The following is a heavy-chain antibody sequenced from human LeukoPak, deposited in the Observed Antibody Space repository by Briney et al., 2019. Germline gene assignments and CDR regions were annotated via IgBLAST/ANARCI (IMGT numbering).Heavy chain of an antibody. CDR3: ARHRWGSGSYPLAYYYYYMDV. Sequence: NPSETPSLTCTVSGGSISSYYWGWIRQPPGKGLEWIGSIYYSGSTYYNPSLKSRVTISVDTSKNQFSLKLSSVTAADTAVYYCARHRWGSGSYPLAYYYYYMDVWGKGTTVTVSS. D-gene: IGHD3-10*01. CDR2: IYYSGST. CDR1: GGSISSYY. V-gene: IGHV4-39*01. J-gene: IGHJ6*03.